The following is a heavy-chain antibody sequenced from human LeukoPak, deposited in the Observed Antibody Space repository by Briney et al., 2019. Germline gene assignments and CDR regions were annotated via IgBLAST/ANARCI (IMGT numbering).Heavy chain of an antibody. Sequence: PGGSLRLSCAASGFTFSSYAMSWVRQAPGKGLEWVSAISGNGGSTYYADSVKGRFTISRDNSKNTLYLQMNSLRAEDTAVYYCAKDKGRPLESWELPDYWGQGTLVTVSS. V-gene: IGHV3-23*01. J-gene: IGHJ4*02. CDR2: ISGNGGST. CDR3: AKDKGRPLESWELPDY. D-gene: IGHD1-26*01. CDR1: GFTFSSYA.